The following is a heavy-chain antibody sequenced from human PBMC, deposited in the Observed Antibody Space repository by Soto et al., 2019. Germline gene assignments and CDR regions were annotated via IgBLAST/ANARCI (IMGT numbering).Heavy chain of an antibody. CDR1: GFTFSSYA. Sequence: PGGSLRLSCAASGFTFSSYAMSWVRQAPGKGLEWVSAISGSGGSTYYADSVKGRFTISRDNSKNTMYLQMNSLRAEDTAVYYCAKDCRQCLVSALDISGQGTTVTVSS. J-gene: IGHJ3*02. CDR2: ISGSGGST. V-gene: IGHV3-23*01. D-gene: IGHD3-16*02. CDR3: AKDCRQCLVSALDI.